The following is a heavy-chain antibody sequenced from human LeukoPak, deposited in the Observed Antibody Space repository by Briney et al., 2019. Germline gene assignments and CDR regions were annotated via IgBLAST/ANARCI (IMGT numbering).Heavy chain of an antibody. D-gene: IGHD4-11*01. J-gene: IGHJ4*02. Sequence: PGGSLRLSCAASGFTFSSYEMNWVRQAPGKGLEWVSYISSSGSTIYYADSVKGRFTISRDNSKNTLYLQMNSLRAEDTAVYYCAKDYHYSQRFFDYWGQGTLVTVSS. CDR3: AKDYHYSQRFFDY. CDR1: GFTFSSYE. CDR2: ISSSGSTI. V-gene: IGHV3-48*03.